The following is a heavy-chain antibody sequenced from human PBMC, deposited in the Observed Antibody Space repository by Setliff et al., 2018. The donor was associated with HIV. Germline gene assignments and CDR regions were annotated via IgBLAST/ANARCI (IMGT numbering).Heavy chain of an antibody. D-gene: IGHD6-6*01. Sequence: SETLSLTCTVSGGSISSSSYYWGWIRQPPGKGLEWIGSIYYSGSTYYNPSLKSRVTISVDTSKNQFSLKLSSVTAADTAVYYCARSNELIAARYFDYWGQGTLVTVSS. V-gene: IGHV4-39*01. CDR3: ARSNELIAARYFDY. CDR1: GGSISSSSYY. J-gene: IGHJ4*02. CDR2: IYYSGST.